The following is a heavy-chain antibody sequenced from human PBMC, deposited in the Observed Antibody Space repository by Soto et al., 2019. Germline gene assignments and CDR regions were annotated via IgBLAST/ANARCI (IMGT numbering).Heavy chain of an antibody. D-gene: IGHD2-15*01. CDR3: ARLWSVVVAPRKGNYYMDV. CDR1: NGSNSGSSYY. CDR2: IYYSGST. J-gene: IGHJ6*03. Sequence: PSDRQSHTITVANGSNSGSSYYRGRIRQPPGKGREWIGSIYYSGSTYYNPSLKSRVTISVDTSKNQFSLKLSSVTAADTAVYYCARLWSVVVAPRKGNYYMDVWGKGTTVTVSS. V-gene: IGHV4-39*01.